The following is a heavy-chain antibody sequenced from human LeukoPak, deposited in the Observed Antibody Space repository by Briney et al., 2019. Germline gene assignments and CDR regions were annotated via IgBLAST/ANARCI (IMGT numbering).Heavy chain of an antibody. Sequence: GGSLRLSCAASGFTFSSYAMSWVRQAPGKGLEWVSAISGSGGSTYYADSVKGRFTIPRDNSKNTLYLQMNSLRAEDTAVYYCAKAWSPVTIMSFDYWGQGTLVTVSS. J-gene: IGHJ4*02. CDR2: ISGSGGST. D-gene: IGHD3-16*01. V-gene: IGHV3-23*01. CDR3: AKAWSPVTIMSFDY. CDR1: GFTFSSYA.